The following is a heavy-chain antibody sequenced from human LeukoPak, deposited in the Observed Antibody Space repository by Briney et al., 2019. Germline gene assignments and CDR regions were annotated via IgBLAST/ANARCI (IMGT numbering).Heavy chain of an antibody. CDR2: ISAYNGNT. Sequence: GSVRVSCMASGYTFTSYGIRWVRQAPGQGLEWMGWISAYNGNTNYAQKLQGRVTMTTDTSTSTAYMELRSLRSDYTAVYYCARDLSIAAAGPVAHFDYWGPGT. D-gene: IGHD6-13*01. V-gene: IGHV1-18*01. CDR1: GYTFTSYG. J-gene: IGHJ4*01. CDR3: ARDLSIAAAGPVAHFDY.